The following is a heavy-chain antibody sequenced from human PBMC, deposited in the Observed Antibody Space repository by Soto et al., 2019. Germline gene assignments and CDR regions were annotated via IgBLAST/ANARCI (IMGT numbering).Heavy chain of an antibody. J-gene: IGHJ6*02. V-gene: IGHV4-39*01. CDR3: TCIFSGGYGYGFYYYGMDV. CDR1: GRSISSSIYY. D-gene: IGHD5-18*01. CDR2: IYYSGST. Sequence: SVTLSLTCTVSGRSISSSIYYCNLIRYPSGNGLEWIGSIYYSGSTYYNPSLKSRVTISVDTSKSQFSLKLSSVTAADTAVYYCTCIFSGGYGYGFYYYGMDVWGQGTTVT.